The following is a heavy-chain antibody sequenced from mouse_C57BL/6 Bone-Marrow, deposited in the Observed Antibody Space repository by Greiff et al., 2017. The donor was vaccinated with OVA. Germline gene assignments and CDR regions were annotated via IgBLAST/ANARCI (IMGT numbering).Heavy chain of an antibody. D-gene: IGHD1-1*01. J-gene: IGHJ2*01. CDR2: ISSGSSTI. CDR3: ARGPITTVVAPYFDY. Sequence: EVKVVESGGGLVKPGGSLKLSCAASGFTFSDYGMHWVRQAPEKGLEWVAYISSGSSTIYYADTVKGRFTISRDNAKNTLFLQMTSLRSEDTAMYYCARGPITTVVAPYFDYWGQGTTLTVSS. V-gene: IGHV5-17*01. CDR1: GFTFSDYG.